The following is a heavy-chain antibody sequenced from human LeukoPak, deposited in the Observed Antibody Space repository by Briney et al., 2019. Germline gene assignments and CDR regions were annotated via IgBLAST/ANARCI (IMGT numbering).Heavy chain of an antibody. D-gene: IGHD3-3*01. V-gene: IGHV4-59*12. CDR3: ARVPNYDFWTGYIDN. CDR1: GGSISSYY. CDR2: IYYSGST. J-gene: IGHJ4*02. Sequence: SETLSLTCTVSGGSISSYYWSWIRQPPGKGLEWIGYIYYSGSTNYNPSLKSRVTISVDTSKNQFSLKLSSVTAADTAVYYCARVPNYDFWTGYIDNWGQGTRVTVSA.